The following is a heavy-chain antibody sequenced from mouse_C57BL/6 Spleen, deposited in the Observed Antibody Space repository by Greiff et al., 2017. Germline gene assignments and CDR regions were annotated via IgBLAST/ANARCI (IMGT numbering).Heavy chain of an antibody. CDR3: AEYDGYYYWYFDG. Sequence: EVKLQESGPGLVKPSQSLSLTCSVTGYSITSGYYWNWIRQFPGNKLEWMGYISYDGSNNYNPSLKNRISITRDTSKNQFFLKLNSVTTEDTATYYCAEYDGYYYWYFDGWGTGTTVTVSS. CDR2: ISYDGSN. D-gene: IGHD2-3*01. CDR1: GYSITSGYY. J-gene: IGHJ1*03. V-gene: IGHV3-6*01.